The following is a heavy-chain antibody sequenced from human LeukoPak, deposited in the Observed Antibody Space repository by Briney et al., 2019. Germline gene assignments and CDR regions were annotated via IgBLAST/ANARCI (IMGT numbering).Heavy chain of an antibody. Sequence: PSETLSLTCAVSGGSFSSYSWNWIRQLPGAGLEWIAEINFTGDTETGTTSYSPSLKSRVTISADTSTNQLSLHLRPATVADTGVYFCARGFSGFWEFDFWGQGTLVTVSS. CDR1: GGSFSSYS. V-gene: IGHV4-34*01. CDR2: INFTGDTETGTT. CDR3: ARGFSGFWEFDF. D-gene: IGHD3-3*01. J-gene: IGHJ4*02.